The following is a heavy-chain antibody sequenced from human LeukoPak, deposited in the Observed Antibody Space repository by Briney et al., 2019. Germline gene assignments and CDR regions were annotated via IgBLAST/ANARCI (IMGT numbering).Heavy chain of an antibody. CDR3: ARDRPGVGATDFDY. J-gene: IGHJ4*02. CDR2: ISSSSSYI. Sequence: KSGGSLRLSCAASGFTFSSYSMNWVRQAPGKGLEWVSSISSSSSYIYYADSVKGRFTISRDNAKNSLYPQMNSLRAEDTPVYYCARDRPGVGATDFDYWGQGTLVTVSS. D-gene: IGHD1-26*01. CDR1: GFTFSSYS. V-gene: IGHV3-21*01.